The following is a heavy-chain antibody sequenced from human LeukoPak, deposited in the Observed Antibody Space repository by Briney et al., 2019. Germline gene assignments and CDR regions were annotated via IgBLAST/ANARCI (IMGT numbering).Heavy chain of an antibody. D-gene: IGHD2-2*01. J-gene: IGHJ4*02. CDR3: ARDRPSYAPFDY. CDR1: GGSFSGYY. CDR2: INHSGST. V-gene: IGHV4-34*01. Sequence: SETLSLTCAVYGGSFSGYYWSWICQPPGKGLEWIGEINHSGSTNYNPSLKSRVTISVDTSKNQFSLKLSSVTAADTAVYYCARDRPSYAPFDYWGQGTLVTVSS.